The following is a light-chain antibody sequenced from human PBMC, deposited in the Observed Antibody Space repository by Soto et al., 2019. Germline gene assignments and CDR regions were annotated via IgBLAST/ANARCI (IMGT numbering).Light chain of an antibody. J-gene: IGLJ1*01. CDR2: EVN. CDR1: SSDVGSYNR. V-gene: IGLV2-18*01. CDR3: SLYISGSNYV. Sequence: QSVLTQPPSVSGSPGQSVTISCTGTSSDVGSYNRLSWYQQPPGTAPKLIMYEVNTRPSGVPDRFSGSKSGSTASLTTSGLQAEDEADYYCSLYISGSNYVFGTGTKVTV.